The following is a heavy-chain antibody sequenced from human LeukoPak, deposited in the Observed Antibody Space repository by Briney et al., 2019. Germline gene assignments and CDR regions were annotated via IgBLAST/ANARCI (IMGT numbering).Heavy chain of an antibody. CDR2: FFYSGGT. V-gene: IGHV4-59*01. CDR3: ATHSNSGYDRDY. J-gene: IGHJ4*02. D-gene: IGHD5-12*01. CDR1: GDSINNYY. Sequence: SETLSLTCTVSGDSINNYYWSWIRQPPGEGLEWIGYFFYSGGTNYNPSLKSRVTISVDTSKNQLSLKLSSVTAADTAVYYCATHSNSGYDRDYWGQGTLVTVSS.